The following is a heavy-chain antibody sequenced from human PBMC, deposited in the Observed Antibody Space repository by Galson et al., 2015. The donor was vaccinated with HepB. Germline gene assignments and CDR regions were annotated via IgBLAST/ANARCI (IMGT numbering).Heavy chain of an antibody. J-gene: IGHJ3*02. V-gene: IGHV3-72*01. D-gene: IGHD3-22*01. Sequence: CLRLSCAASGFTFSDHYMDWVRQAPGKGLEWVGRTRNKADSYTTEYAASVKGRFTISRDDSKNSLYLQMNSLKTEDTAVYYCATDSSGYQDAFDIWGQGTMVTVSS. CDR1: GFTFSDHY. CDR3: ATDSSGYQDAFDI. CDR2: TRNKADSYTT.